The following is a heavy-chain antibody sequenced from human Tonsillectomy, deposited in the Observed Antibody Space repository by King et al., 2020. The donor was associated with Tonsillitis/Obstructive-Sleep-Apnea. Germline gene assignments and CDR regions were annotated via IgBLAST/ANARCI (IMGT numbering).Heavy chain of an antibody. CDR2: IDPTDPYT. V-gene: IGHV5-10-1*01. Sequence: VQLVESGAEVKKPGESLRISCKGSVYGFTDFWISCVRHVPGKGLEWMGRIDPTDPYTNYNPSFRGHVTISVDKSITTAFLQWRSLKASDTAMYYCARRPDYTAGGDVYWGQGTLVTVSS. D-gene: IGHD2-2*02. J-gene: IGHJ4*02. CDR1: VYGFTDFW. CDR3: ARRPDYTAGGDVY.